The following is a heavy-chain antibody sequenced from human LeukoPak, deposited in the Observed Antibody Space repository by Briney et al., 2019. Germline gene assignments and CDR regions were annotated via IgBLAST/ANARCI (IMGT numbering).Heavy chain of an antibody. CDR2: VKKDASEK. CDR3: AKDGILGYCSSTSCYAEGYNWFDP. CDR1: GFTFSNNW. D-gene: IGHD2-2*01. V-gene: IGHV3-7*01. J-gene: IGHJ5*02. Sequence: GGSLRLSCAASGFTFSNNWMTWVRQAPGKGLEWVASVKKDASEKYYVDSVKGRFTISRDNAKNSLYLQMNSLRVEDTAVYYCAKDGILGYCSSTSCYAEGYNWFDPWGQGTLVTVSS.